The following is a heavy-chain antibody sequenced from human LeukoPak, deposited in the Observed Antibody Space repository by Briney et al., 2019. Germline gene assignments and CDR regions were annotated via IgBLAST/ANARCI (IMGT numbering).Heavy chain of an antibody. CDR2: INPNSGGT. Sequence: ASVKVSCKASGYTFTGYYMHWVRQAPGQGLEWMGWINPNSGGTNYAQKFQGRVTMTRDTSISTAYMELSRLRSDDTAVYYCARGPTSQSWPPDEYYFDYWGQGTLVTVSS. CDR3: ARGPTSQSWPPDEYYFDY. D-gene: IGHD2-2*01. J-gene: IGHJ4*02. V-gene: IGHV1-2*02. CDR1: GYTFTGYY.